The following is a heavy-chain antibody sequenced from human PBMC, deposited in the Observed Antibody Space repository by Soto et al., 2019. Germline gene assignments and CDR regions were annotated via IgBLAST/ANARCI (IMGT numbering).Heavy chain of an antibody. J-gene: IGHJ5*02. CDR2: IIPIFATA. CDR1: GGTFSSYA. D-gene: IGHD2-15*01. Sequence: QVQLVQSGAEVKKPGSSVKVPCKASGGTFSSYAISWVRQAPGQGLEWMGGIIPIFATANYAQKFQGRVTITADASTSTAYMELSSLRSEDTAIYYCARVRKVLNWFDPWGQGTLVTVSS. V-gene: IGHV1-69*12. CDR3: ARVRKVLNWFDP.